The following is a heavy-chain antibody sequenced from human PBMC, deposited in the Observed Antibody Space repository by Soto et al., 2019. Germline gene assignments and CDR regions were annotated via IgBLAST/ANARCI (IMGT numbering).Heavy chain of an antibody. CDR1: GASISGFY. CDR2: IYATGTT. D-gene: IGHD1-1*01. V-gene: IGHV4-4*07. J-gene: IGHJ5*02. CDR3: VRDGTKTLRDWFDP. Sequence: SETLSLTCTVPGASISGFYWSWIRKSAGKGLEWIGRIYATGTTDYNPSLKSRVMMSVDTSKKQFSLKLRSVTAADTAVYYCVRDGTKTLRDWFDPWGQGISVTVSS.